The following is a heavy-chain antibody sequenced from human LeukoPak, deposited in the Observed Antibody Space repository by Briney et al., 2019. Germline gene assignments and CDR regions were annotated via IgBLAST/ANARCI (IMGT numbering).Heavy chain of an antibody. Sequence: PSETLSLTCTVSGGSISSSSYYWGWIRQPPGKGLEWIGSIYYSGSTNYNPSLKSRVTISVDTSKNQFSLKLSSVTAADTAVYYCARDRVDGYNRRLDLWAFDIWGQGTMVTVSS. V-gene: IGHV4-39*07. J-gene: IGHJ3*02. CDR3: ARDRVDGYNRRLDLWAFDI. D-gene: IGHD5-24*01. CDR2: IYYSGST. CDR1: GGSISSSSYY.